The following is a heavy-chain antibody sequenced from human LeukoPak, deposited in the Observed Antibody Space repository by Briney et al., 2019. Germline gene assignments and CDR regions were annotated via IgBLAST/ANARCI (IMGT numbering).Heavy chain of an antibody. Sequence: ASVKVSCKASGYTFTSYYMHWVRQAPGQGLEWMGIINLSGGSTSCAQKFQGRVTMTRDTSTSTVYMELSSLRSEDTAVYYCARGGLRGAFDIWGQGTMVTVSS. D-gene: IGHD3/OR15-3a*01. J-gene: IGHJ3*02. CDR2: INLSGGST. V-gene: IGHV1-46*01. CDR3: ARGGLRGAFDI. CDR1: GYTFTSYY.